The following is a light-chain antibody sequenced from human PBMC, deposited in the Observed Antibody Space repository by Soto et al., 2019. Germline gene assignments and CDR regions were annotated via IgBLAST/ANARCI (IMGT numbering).Light chain of an antibody. Sequence: QSVLTQPPSASGTPGQRVTISCSGSSSNLGSNPVNWYQQLPGTAPSLLMYSNDQRPSGVPDRFSASKSGTSASLAISGLQSEDEADYFCAAWDGSIVVFGGGTKLTVL. J-gene: IGLJ2*01. CDR2: SND. CDR1: SSNLGSNP. CDR3: AAWDGSIVV. V-gene: IGLV1-44*01.